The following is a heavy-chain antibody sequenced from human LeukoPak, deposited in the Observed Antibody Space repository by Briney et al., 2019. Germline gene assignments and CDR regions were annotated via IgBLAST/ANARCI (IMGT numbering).Heavy chain of an antibody. CDR2: INHSGST. D-gene: IGHD2-2*01. J-gene: IGHJ4*02. CDR1: GGSFSGYY. CDR3: AREYCSSTSCHQTRRFDY. V-gene: IGHV4-34*01. Sequence: SETLSLTCADYGGSFSGYYWSWIRQPPGKGLEWIGEINHSGSTNYNPSLKSRVTISVDTSKNQFSLKLSSVTAADTAVYYCAREYCSSTSCHQTRRFDYWGQGTLVTVSS.